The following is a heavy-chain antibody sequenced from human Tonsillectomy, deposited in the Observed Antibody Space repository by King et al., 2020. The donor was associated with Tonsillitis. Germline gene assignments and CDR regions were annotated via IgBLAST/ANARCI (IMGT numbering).Heavy chain of an antibody. CDR3: AMPGIAVAGTS. J-gene: IGHJ4*02. CDR2: INPSDGST. V-gene: IGHV1-46*01. D-gene: IGHD6-19*01. Sequence: AQLVQSGAEVMKPGASVKISCKASGYTSTSYYMHWVRQAPGQGLEWMGIINPSDGSTSYAQKFQGRVTMTRDTSTSTVYMELSSLRSDDTAVYYCAMPGIAVAGTSWGQGTLVTVSS. CDR1: GYTSTSYY.